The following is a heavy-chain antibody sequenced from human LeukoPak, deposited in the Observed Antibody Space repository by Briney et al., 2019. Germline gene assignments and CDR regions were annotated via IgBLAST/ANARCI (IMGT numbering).Heavy chain of an antibody. Sequence: SETLSLTCDVSGYYISSGYFWGWMRQPPGKGLEWIGSIYSTGDTYYNPSLNSRVTISADTSKNQFSLKVTSVTAADTAIYYCASKPTVIKSIYMDVWGKGTTVTVSS. V-gene: IGHV4-38-2*01. CDR3: ASKPTVIKSIYMDV. CDR2: IYSTGDT. CDR1: GYYISSGYF. J-gene: IGHJ6*03. D-gene: IGHD3-9*01.